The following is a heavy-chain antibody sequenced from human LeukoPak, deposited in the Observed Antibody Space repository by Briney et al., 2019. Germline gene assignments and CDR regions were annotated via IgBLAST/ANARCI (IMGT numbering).Heavy chain of an antibody. CDR3: ARVWGAVAGTSYFDY. J-gene: IGHJ4*02. V-gene: IGHV4-59*01. Sequence: SETLSLTCTVSGGSISSYYWNWIRQPPGKGLEWIGYIYYSGSTNYNPSLKSRVTISVDTSKNQFSLKLSSVTAADTAVYYCARVWGAVAGTSYFDYWGQGTLVTVSS. CDR1: GGSISSYY. D-gene: IGHD6-19*01. CDR2: IYYSGST.